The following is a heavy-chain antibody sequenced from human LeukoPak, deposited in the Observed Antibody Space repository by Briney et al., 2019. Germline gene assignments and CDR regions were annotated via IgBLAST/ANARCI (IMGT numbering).Heavy chain of an antibody. Sequence: GGSLRLSCAASGFTFSSYAMHWVRQAPGKGLEWVAVISYDGSNKYYADSVKGRFTISRDNSKNTLYLQMNSLRAEDTAVYYCAKETLLGSAGWFDPWGQGTLVTVSS. CDR3: AKETLLGSAGWFDP. CDR2: ISYDGSNK. V-gene: IGHV3-30-3*01. D-gene: IGHD1-26*01. CDR1: GFTFSSYA. J-gene: IGHJ5*02.